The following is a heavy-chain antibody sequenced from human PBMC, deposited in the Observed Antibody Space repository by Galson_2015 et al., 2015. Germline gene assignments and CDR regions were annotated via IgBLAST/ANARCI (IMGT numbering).Heavy chain of an antibody. Sequence: SVKVSCKASGYTLTNYGISWIRQAPGQGLEWMGWISAHSVNTNSAQKFQGRVTMTTDTSTNTAYMELRSLRLDDTAVYYCVRDFYDGSYYYPVIFHLWGQGTLVTVSS. CDR2: ISAHSVNT. J-gene: IGHJ5*02. CDR3: VRDFYDGSYYYPVIFHL. V-gene: IGHV1-18*01. CDR1: GYTLTNYG. D-gene: IGHD3-22*01.